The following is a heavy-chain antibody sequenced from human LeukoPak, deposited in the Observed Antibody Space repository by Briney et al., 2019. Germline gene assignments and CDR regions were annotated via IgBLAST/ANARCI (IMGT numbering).Heavy chain of an antibody. CDR3: ARTLDYGDYRSDY. CDR1: GGSFSGYY. D-gene: IGHD4-17*01. CDR2: INHSGST. V-gene: IGHV4-34*01. Sequence: KPSETLSLTCAVYGGSFSGYYWSWIRQPPGKGLEWIGEINHSGSTNYNPSLKSRVTISVDTSKNQFSLKLSSVTAADTAVYYCARTLDYGDYRSDYWGQGTLATVSS. J-gene: IGHJ4*02.